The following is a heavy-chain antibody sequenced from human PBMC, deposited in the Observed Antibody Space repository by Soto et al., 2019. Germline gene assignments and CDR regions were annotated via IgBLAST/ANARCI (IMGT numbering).Heavy chain of an antibody. J-gene: IGHJ3*02. D-gene: IGHD1-1*01. Sequence: EVQLLESGGGLVQPGGSLRLSCAASGFTFSSYAMSWVCQAPGKGLEWVSAISGSGGSTYYADSVKGRFTISRDNSKNTLYLQMNSLRAEDTAVYYCAKDLARYNDAFDIWGQGTMVTVSS. CDR3: AKDLARYNDAFDI. CDR2: ISGSGGST. CDR1: GFTFSSYA. V-gene: IGHV3-23*01.